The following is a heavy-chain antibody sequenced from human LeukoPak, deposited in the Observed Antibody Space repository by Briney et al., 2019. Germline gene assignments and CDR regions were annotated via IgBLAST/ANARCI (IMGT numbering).Heavy chain of an antibody. V-gene: IGHV1-8*03. CDR1: GYTFTSYD. Sequence: ASVKVSCKASGYTFTSYDINWVRQATGQGLEWMGWMNPNSGNTGYAQKFQGRVTITRNTSISTAYMELSSLRSEDTAVYYCARGLGYCSGTSCPTNFWMGYWGQGTLVTVSS. J-gene: IGHJ4*02. CDR3: ARGLGYCSGTSCPTNFWMGY. D-gene: IGHD2-2*01. CDR2: MNPNSGNT.